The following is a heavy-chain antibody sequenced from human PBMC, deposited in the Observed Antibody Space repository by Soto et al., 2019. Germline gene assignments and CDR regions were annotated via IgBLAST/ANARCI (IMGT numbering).Heavy chain of an antibody. Sequence: QVQLQESGPGLVKPSQTLSLTCTVSGGSISSGGYYWSWIRQHPGKGLDWIGYIYYSGSTYYNPSLKSRVTMSVDTSKNQFSLKLSSVTAAYTAVYFCARDNGYSSGLSSPGAFDIWGQGTMVTVSS. D-gene: IGHD6-19*01. CDR3: ARDNGYSSGLSSPGAFDI. CDR1: GGSISSGGYY. V-gene: IGHV4-31*03. CDR2: IYYSGST. J-gene: IGHJ3*02.